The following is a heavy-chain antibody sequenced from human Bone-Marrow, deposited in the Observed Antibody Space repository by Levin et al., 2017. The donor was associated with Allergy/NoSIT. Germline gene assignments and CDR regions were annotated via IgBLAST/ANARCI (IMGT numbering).Heavy chain of an antibody. CDR1: GSTFSTYW. J-gene: IGHJ4*02. V-gene: IGHV5-51*01. Sequence: NPGGSLRLSCKGSGSTFSTYWIAWVRQLPGKGLEWIGIIYPGDSDTRYRPSFQGQVTISADKSTRTAYLQWSSLMASDTAMYYCARVPSSYSSGWHYFDHWGQGTLVTVSS. D-gene: IGHD6-19*01. CDR3: ARVPSSYSSGWHYFDH. CDR2: IYPGDSDT.